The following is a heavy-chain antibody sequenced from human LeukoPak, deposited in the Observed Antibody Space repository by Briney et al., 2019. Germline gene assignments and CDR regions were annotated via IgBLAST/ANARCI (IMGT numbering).Heavy chain of an antibody. CDR2: ISSSSSYI. V-gene: IGHV3-21*01. D-gene: IGHD4-17*01. CDR3: ARSHDYGVYGDAFDI. J-gene: IGHJ3*02. CDR1: GFTFSSYS. Sequence: GGSLRLSCAASGFTFSSYSMNWVRQAPGKGLEWVPSISSSSSYIYYADSVKGRFTISRDNAKNSLYLQMNSLRAEDTAVYYCARSHDYGVYGDAFDIWGQGTMVTVSS.